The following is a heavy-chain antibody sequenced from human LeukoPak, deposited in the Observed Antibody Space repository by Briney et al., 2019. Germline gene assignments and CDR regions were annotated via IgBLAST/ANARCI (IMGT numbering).Heavy chain of an antibody. D-gene: IGHD2-2*01. CDR2: ISGNGGST. J-gene: IGHJ5*02. Sequence: PGGSLRLSCAASGFTSDDYAMHWVRQAPGKGLEWASPISGNGGSTYYAASEKGRFTISRDNTKNSLYLQMNSLRTADRALYYCAKVVGDWFDPWGQGTLVTVSS. CDR3: AKVVGDWFDP. V-gene: IGHV3-43*02. CDR1: GFTSDDYA.